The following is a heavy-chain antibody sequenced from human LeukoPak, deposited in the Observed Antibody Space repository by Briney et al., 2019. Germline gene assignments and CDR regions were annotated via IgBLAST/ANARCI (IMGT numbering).Heavy chain of an antibody. D-gene: IGHD3-10*01. CDR3: ATVNRPFGYYGSGSYKAPFDD. Sequence: ASVKVSCKVSGYTFTDYYMHWVQQAPGKGLEWMGLVDPGDGETIYAENFQGSVTITADTSTDTAYIELSSLRSEDTAVYYCATVNRPFGYYGSGSYKAPFDDWGQGTLVTVSP. CDR2: VDPGDGET. J-gene: IGHJ4*02. V-gene: IGHV1-69-2*01. CDR1: GYTFTDYY.